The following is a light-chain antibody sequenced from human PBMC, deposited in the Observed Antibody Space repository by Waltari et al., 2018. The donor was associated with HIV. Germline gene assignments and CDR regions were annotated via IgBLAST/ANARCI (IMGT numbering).Light chain of an antibody. CDR2: DNN. V-gene: IGLV1-40*01. CDR3: QSYDSSLSGSYV. J-gene: IGLJ1*01. CDR1: SSNLGAGSD. Sequence: QSVVTQPPSVSGAPGQRITISCSGSSSNLGAGSDVHWYQQLPGTAPKVIIYDNNKRPSGVPDRFSGSKSGTSASLAITGLQAEDEAEYYCQSYDSSLSGSYVFGTGTKVTVL.